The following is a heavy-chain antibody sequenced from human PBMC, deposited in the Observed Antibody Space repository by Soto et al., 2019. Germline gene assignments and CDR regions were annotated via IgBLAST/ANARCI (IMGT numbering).Heavy chain of an antibody. V-gene: IGHV4-59*01. CDR3: ARSRYTSGWWTPPFDY. D-gene: IGHD6-19*01. CDR2: IYYSGST. Sequence: QVQLQESGPGLVKPSESLSLTCAVSGGSISSYYWSWIRQPPGKGLEWIGYIYYSGSTNYNPSLKCRVTISVDTSKNQFSLKLSSVTAADTAVYYCARSRYTSGWWTPPFDYWGQGTLVTVSS. J-gene: IGHJ4*02. CDR1: GGSISSYY.